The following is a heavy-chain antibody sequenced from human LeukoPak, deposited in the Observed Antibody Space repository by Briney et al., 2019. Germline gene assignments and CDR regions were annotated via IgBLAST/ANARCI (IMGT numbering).Heavy chain of an antibody. CDR2: ISSSSSYI. D-gene: IGHD6-13*01. V-gene: IGHV3-21*01. Sequence: GGSLRLSCAASGFTFSSYSMNWVRQAAGKGLEWVSSISSSSSYIYYADSVKGRFTISRDNAKNSLYLQMNSLRSEDTAVYYCARVSAAAGDYWGQGTLVTVSS. CDR3: ARVSAAAGDY. CDR1: GFTFSSYS. J-gene: IGHJ4*02.